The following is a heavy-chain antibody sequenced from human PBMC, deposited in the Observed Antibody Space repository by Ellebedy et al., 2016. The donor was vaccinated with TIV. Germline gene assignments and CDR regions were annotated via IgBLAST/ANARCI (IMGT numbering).Heavy chain of an antibody. D-gene: IGHD5-18*01. Sequence: AASVKVSCKASGYTFTGYYMHWVRQAPGQGLEWMGWINPNSGGTKYAQKVQGRVTMTRDTSISTAYMELSRLRSDDAAVYHCARDPTSGYTYGGYYFDFWGQGTLVTVSS. CDR3: ARDPTSGYTYGGYYFDF. CDR2: INPNSGGT. CDR1: GYTFTGYY. V-gene: IGHV1-2*02. J-gene: IGHJ4*02.